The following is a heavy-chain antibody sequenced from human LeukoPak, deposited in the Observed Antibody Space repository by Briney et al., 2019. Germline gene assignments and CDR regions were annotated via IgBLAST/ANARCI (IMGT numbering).Heavy chain of an antibody. CDR1: GGSISSSIYY. CDR3: ARHTVTTTLLDY. V-gene: IGHV4-39*01. Sequence: PSETLSLTCTVSGGSISSSIYYWGWIRQPPGKGLEWIGSIYYSGSTYYNPSLKSRVTISVDTSKNQFSLKLSSVTAADTAVYYCARHTVTTTLLDYWGQGTLVTVSS. J-gene: IGHJ4*02. D-gene: IGHD4-17*01. CDR2: IYYSGST.